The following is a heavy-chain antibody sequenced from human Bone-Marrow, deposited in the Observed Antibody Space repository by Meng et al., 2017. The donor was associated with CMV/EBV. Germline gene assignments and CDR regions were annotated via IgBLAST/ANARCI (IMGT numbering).Heavy chain of an antibody. CDR1: GFSFCTYE. CDR2: ISSSGTTT. CDR3: ARDIRGSDYYYGMDV. Sequence: LSLTCAASGFSFCTYEMNWVRQAPGKGLEWVSYISSSGTTTYYADSVKGRFTISRDNAKNSLYVQMNSLRVEDTAVYYCARDIRGSDYYYGMDVWGQGTTVTVSS. D-gene: IGHD3-10*01. V-gene: IGHV3-48*03. J-gene: IGHJ6*02.